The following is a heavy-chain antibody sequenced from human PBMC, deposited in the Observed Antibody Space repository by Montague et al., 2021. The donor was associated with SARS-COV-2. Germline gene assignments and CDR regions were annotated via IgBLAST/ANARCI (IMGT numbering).Heavy chain of an antibody. CDR3: ARLRGDYGGTYDTFDI. Sequence: SETLSLTCTVSGGSISSRSYYWGWIRQPPGKGLEWIGSIYYSGSTYYNPSLKSRVTISVDTSKNQFSLKLSSVTAADTAVYYCARLRGDYGGTYDTFDIWGQGTMGTVSS. CDR1: GGSISSRSYY. CDR2: IYYSGST. V-gene: IGHV4-39*01. J-gene: IGHJ3*02. D-gene: IGHD4-23*01.